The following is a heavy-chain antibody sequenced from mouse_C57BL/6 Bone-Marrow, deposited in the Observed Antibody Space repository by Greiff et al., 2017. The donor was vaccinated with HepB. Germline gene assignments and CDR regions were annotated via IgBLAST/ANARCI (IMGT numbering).Heavy chain of an antibody. Sequence: EVQRVESGGGLVQPGGSLKLSCAASGFTFSDYYMYWVRQTPEKRLEWVAYISNGGGSTYYPDTVKGRFTISRDNAKNTLYLQMSRLKSEDTAIYYCARHLYCDYYYYAMDYWGQGTSVTVSS. J-gene: IGHJ4*01. V-gene: IGHV5-12*01. CDR3: ARHLYCDYYYYAMDY. CDR1: GFTFSDYY. CDR2: ISNGGGST. D-gene: IGHD2-4*01.